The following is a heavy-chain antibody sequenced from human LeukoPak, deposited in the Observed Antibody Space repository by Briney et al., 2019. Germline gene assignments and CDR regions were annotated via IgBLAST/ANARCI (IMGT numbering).Heavy chain of an antibody. J-gene: IGHJ4*02. D-gene: IGHD3-22*01. V-gene: IGHV3-30-3*01. CDR1: GFTFSSYA. Sequence: PGGSLRLSCAASGFTFSSYAMHWVRQAPGKGLEGVAVISYDGSNKHYADSVKGRFTISRDNSKNTLYLQMNSLRAEDTAVYYCARGVPTYYYDSSGYIGHPFDYWGQGTLVTVSS. CDR3: ARGVPTYYYDSSGYIGHPFDY. CDR2: ISYDGSNK.